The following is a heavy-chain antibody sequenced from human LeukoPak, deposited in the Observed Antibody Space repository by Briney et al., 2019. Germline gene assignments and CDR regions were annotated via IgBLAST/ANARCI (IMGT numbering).Heavy chain of an antibody. D-gene: IGHD3-10*01. CDR1: GYTFTSYD. CDR2: MNPNSGNT. Sequence: ASVKVSCKASGYTFTSYDINWVRQATGQGLEWMGWMNPNSGNTGYAQKFQGRVTITRNTSISTAYMELSSLRSEDTAVYYCATNYYGSGSYYNEDYWGQGTLVTVSS. CDR3: ATNYYGSGSYYNEDY. J-gene: IGHJ4*02. V-gene: IGHV1-8*03.